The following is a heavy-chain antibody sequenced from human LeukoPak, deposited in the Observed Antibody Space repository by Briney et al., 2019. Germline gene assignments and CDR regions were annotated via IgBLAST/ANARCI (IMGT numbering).Heavy chain of an antibody. J-gene: IGHJ1*01. CDR2: ISPRGDIT. D-gene: IGHD3-16*01. CDR1: GLTFSRYW. V-gene: IGHV3-23*01. CDR3: AKDDDWGRFNH. Sequence: GGSLRLSCAASGLTFSRYWMSWVRQAPGKGLEWVSGISPRGDITYYKDSVRGRFTISRDNFENTVSLQLNSLRAEDTAMYYCAKDDDWGRFNHWGQGTLVTVSS.